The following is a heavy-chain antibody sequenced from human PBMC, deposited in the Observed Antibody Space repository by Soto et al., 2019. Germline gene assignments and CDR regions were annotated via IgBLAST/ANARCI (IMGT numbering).Heavy chain of an antibody. V-gene: IGHV3-53*01. J-gene: IGHJ4*02. CDR2: IYSDGTT. D-gene: IGHD6-6*01. Sequence: GGSLRLSCAASAFTVSSNYMNWVRQAPGKGLEWLSIIYSDGTTYYADSVKGRFTISRDNFKNTLYLQMNNLRAEDTAVYYCAILSNWGQGTLVTVSS. CDR3: AILSN. CDR1: AFTVSSNY.